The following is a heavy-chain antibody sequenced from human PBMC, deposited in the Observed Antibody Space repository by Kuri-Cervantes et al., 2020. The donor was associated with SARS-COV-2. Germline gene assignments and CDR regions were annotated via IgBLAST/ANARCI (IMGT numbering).Heavy chain of an antibody. CDR2: IKQDGSEK. CDR1: GFTFSSYW. D-gene: IGHD5-18*01. Sequence: GESLKISCAASGFTFSSYWMSWVRQAPGKGLEWVANIKQDGSEKYYVDSVKGRFTISRDNAKNPLYLQMNSLRAEDTAVYYCARYRIQPWEDYYYYYGMDVWGQGTTVTVSS. V-gene: IGHV3-7*05. CDR3: ARYRIQPWEDYYYYYGMDV. J-gene: IGHJ6*02.